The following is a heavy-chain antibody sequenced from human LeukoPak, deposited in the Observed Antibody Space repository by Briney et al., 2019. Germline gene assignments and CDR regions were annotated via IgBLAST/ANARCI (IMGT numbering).Heavy chain of an antibody. CDR2: IYSGGST. V-gene: IGHV3-66*01. D-gene: IGHD3-22*01. CDR1: GFTVSSNY. CDR3: ASDYYDSSLVSGP. Sequence: GGSLRLSCAASGFTVSSNYMSWVRQAPGKGLEWVSVIYSGGSTYYADSVKGRFTISRDNSKNTLYLQMNSLRAEDTAVYYCASDYYDSSLVSGPWGQGTLVTVSS. J-gene: IGHJ5*02.